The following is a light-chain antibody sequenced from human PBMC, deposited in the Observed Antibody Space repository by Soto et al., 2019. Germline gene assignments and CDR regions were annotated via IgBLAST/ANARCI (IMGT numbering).Light chain of an antibody. V-gene: IGLV2-11*01. CDR1: SSDFGGNNY. CDR3: CSYAGSSDKYV. Sequence: QSVLTQPRSVSGCPGQSVTISCTGTSSDFGGNNYVSWYQHYPGKAPKLMIYDVTKRPSGVPDRFSGSKSGNTASLTISGLQAEVEADYYCCSYAGSSDKYVFGAGNKVTVL. J-gene: IGLJ1*01. CDR2: DVT.